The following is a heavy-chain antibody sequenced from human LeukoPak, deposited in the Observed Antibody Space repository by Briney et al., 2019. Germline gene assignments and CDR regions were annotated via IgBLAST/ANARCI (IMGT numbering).Heavy chain of an antibody. J-gene: IGHJ6*03. CDR2: IRQDAKEI. CDR3: ARVVSVAWSERRPGYYYMDV. D-gene: IGHD1-1*01. V-gene: IGHV3-7*01. CDR1: GFTFSNYW. Sequence: GGSLRLSCAASGFTFSNYWLSWVRQVPGKGPEWVANIRQDAKEIYYVDSVKGRFTISRDNAKNSLYLQMDSLRVDDTAVYYCARVVSVAWSERRPGYYYMDVWGKGTTVTVSS.